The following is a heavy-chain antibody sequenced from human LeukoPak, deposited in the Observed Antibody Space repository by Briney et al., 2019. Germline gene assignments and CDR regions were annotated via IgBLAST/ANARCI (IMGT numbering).Heavy chain of an antibody. D-gene: IGHD5-24*01. V-gene: IGHV3-23*01. J-gene: IGHJ4*02. CDR2: VVDDGTP. CDR1: GFNFGVFA. Sequence: GGSLRLSCVASGFNFGVFAMSWVRQAPGKGLEWVSGVVDDGTPYYAESVKGRFTASRDNSKNTMSLEMNNLRAEDTAVYYCAKDYVSRDGYWDFDYWGQGALVTVSS. CDR3: AKDYVSRDGYWDFDY.